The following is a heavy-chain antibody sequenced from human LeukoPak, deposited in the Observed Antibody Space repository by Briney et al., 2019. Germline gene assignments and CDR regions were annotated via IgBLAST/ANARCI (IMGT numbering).Heavy chain of an antibody. J-gene: IGHJ5*02. CDR3: ARSFGRDWFPSRYCWFDP. CDR1: GYSISSGYY. V-gene: IGHV4-38-2*02. Sequence: PSETLSLTCTVSGYSISSGYYWAWIRQPPGKGLEWIGSIYHSGSTYYSSSLKSRVTISVDTSKNQFSLKLSSVTAADTAVYYCARSFGRDWFPSRYCWFDPWGQGTLVTVSS. CDR2: IYHSGST. D-gene: IGHD3-9*01.